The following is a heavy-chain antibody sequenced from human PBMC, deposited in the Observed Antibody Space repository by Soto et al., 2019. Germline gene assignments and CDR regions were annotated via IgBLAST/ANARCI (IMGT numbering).Heavy chain of an antibody. CDR3: ARPRSSSRNYYGMDV. CDR2: IYPGDSDT. Sequence: GESLKISCKGSGYNFASYWIGWVRQMPGKGLEWMGIIYPGDSDTRYSPSFQGQVTISADKSISTAYLQWSSLKASDTAMYYCARPRSSSRNYYGMDVWGQGTTVTVSS. CDR1: GYNFASYW. J-gene: IGHJ6*02. D-gene: IGHD6-13*01. V-gene: IGHV5-51*01.